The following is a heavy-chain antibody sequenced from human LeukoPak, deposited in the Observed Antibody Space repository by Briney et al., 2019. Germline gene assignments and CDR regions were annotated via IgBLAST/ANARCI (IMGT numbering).Heavy chain of an antibody. CDR2: INHSGST. D-gene: IGHD2-2*01. CDR1: GYSISSGYY. CDR3: ARGNEYQLPFDY. V-gene: IGHV4-38-2*02. J-gene: IGHJ4*02. Sequence: SETLSLTCTVSGYSISSGYYWSWIRQPPGKGLEWIGEINHSGSTNYNPSLKSRVTISVDTSKNQFSLKLSSVTAADTAVYYCARGNEYQLPFDYWGQGTLVTVSS.